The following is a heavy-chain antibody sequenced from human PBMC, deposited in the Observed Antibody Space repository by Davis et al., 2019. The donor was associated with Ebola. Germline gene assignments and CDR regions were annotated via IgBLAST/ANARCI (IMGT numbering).Heavy chain of an antibody. J-gene: IGHJ5*02. CDR3: ARALNLNWFDP. CDR1: GYTFTGYY. D-gene: IGHD1-14*01. CDR2: INPNSGGT. V-gene: IGHV1-2*04. Sequence: ASVKVSCKASGYTFTGYYMHWVRQAPGQGLEWMGWINPNSGGTNYAQKYQGWVTMTRDTSISTAYMELSRLRSDDTAVYYCARALNLNWFDPWGQGTLVTVSS.